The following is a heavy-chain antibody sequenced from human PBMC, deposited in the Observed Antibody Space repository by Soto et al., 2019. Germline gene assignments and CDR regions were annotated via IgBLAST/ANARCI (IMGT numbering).Heavy chain of an antibody. CDR1: GYTFTSYG. V-gene: IGHV1-18*01. D-gene: IGHD1-26*01. CDR3: AGDRGSCVLDY. J-gene: IGHJ4*02. Sequence: QVQLVQSGAEVKKPGASVKVSCKASGYTFTSYGISWVRQAPVQGLEWMGWISAYNGNTNYAQKLQGRVTMTTDTSTGTASRELACLRSGDPALDDCAGDRGSCVLDYCGEVTLGTVSS. CDR2: ISAYNGNT.